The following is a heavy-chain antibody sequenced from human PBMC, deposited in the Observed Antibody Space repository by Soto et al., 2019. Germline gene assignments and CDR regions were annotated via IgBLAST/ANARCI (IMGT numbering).Heavy chain of an antibody. V-gene: IGHV4-39*01. CDR1: GDSVNNNDFY. CDR3: ARLDFRSGYYGGRFDP. J-gene: IGHJ5*02. Sequence: QVHLQESGPGLVKPSETLSLTCTVSGDSVNNNDFYWAWIRQPPGKGLEWVVTIFYSGTTYHNPSLKGRVTASVDRSENQFSLKLTSVTVSDTAVYYCARLDFRSGYYGGRFDPWGQGTLVTVSS. D-gene: IGHD3-3*01. CDR2: IFYSGTT.